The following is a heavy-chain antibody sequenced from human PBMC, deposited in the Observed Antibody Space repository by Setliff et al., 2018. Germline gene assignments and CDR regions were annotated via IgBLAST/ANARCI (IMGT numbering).Heavy chain of an antibody. Sequence: GGPLRLSCAASRFTFSSYAMSWVRQAPGKGLEWVSAISGSAGSTYYADSVKGRFTISRDNSKNTLYLQMNSLRVEDTAVYYCAKSHSSWPIFIDYWGQGTLVTVSS. CDR1: RFTFSSYA. CDR2: ISGSAGST. J-gene: IGHJ4*02. D-gene: IGHD6-13*01. CDR3: AKSHSSWPIFIDY. V-gene: IGHV3-23*01.